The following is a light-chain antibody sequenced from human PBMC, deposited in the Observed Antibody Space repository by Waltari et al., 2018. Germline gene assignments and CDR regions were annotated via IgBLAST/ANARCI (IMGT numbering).Light chain of an antibody. CDR2: DAS. Sequence: DIQMTQSPSSLSASVGDRVTITCQASQDITNYLHWYQQTPGKAPKLLINDASNLETGVPSRFSGSGSVTDFTLTISSLQPEDFATYYCQQYDTLPITFGQGTRPEIK. CDR3: QQYDTLPIT. CDR1: QDITNY. V-gene: IGKV1-33*01. J-gene: IGKJ5*01.